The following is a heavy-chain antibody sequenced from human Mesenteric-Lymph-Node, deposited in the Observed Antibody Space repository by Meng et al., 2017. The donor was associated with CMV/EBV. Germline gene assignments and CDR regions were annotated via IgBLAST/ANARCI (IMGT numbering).Heavy chain of an antibody. CDR1: GFTFSDYS. J-gene: IGHJ6*02. D-gene: IGHD2-2*01. CDR2: IRDSTTSI. CDR3: ARVVPALILEDYYYGMDV. Sequence: GGSLRLSCAASGFTFSDYSMNWVRQAPGKGLEWVSYIRDSTTSIYYADSVKGRFTISRDNPKNSLFLEMNNLRAEDTAVYYCARVVPALILEDYYYGMDVWGQGTTVTVSS. V-gene: IGHV3-48*04.